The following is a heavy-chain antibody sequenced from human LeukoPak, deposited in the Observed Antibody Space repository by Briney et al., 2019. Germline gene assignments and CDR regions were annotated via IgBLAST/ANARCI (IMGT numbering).Heavy chain of an antibody. J-gene: IGHJ4*02. CDR1: GFTFSSYS. V-gene: IGHV3-21*01. Sequence: PGGSLRLSCAASGFTFSSYSMNWVRQAPGKGLEWVSSISSSSSYIYYADSVKGRFTISRDNAKNSLYLQMNSLRAEDTAVYYCARGVVTTVRHEFFYWGQGTLVTVSS. CDR3: ARGVVTTVRHEFFY. D-gene: IGHD4-11*01. CDR2: ISSSSSYI.